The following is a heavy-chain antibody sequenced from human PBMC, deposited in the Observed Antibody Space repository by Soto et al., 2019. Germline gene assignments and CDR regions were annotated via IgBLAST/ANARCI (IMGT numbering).Heavy chain of an antibody. J-gene: IGHJ6*02. D-gene: IGHD2-2*01. CDR1: GGTFSSYA. Sequence: QVQLVQSGAEVKKPGSSVKVSCKASGGTFSSYAISWVRQAPGQGLEWMGGIIPIFGTANYAQKFQGRVTITADESTSTAYMELSSLRSEDTDVYYCARGDIVVVPAAERRYYYYGMDVWGQGTTVTVSS. CDR3: ARGDIVVVPAAERRYYYYGMDV. V-gene: IGHV1-69*01. CDR2: IIPIFGTA.